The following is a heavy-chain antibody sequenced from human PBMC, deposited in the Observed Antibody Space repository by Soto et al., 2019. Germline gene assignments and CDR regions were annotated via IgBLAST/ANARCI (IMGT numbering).Heavy chain of an antibody. Sequence: GGSLRLSCAASGFTFSSYSMNWVRQAPGKGLEWVSSISSSSSYIYYADSVKGRFTISRDNAKNSLYLQMNSLRAEDTAVYYCASAGITIFGVVIIGPDYYYGMDVWGQGTTVTVS. CDR1: GFTFSSYS. D-gene: IGHD3-3*01. CDR3: ASAGITIFGVVIIGPDYYYGMDV. CDR2: ISSSSSYI. J-gene: IGHJ6*02. V-gene: IGHV3-21*01.